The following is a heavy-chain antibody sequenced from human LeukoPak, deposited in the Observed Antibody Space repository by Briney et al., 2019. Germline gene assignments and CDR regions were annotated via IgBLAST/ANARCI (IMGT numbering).Heavy chain of an antibody. CDR3: AGDLGRSSGWYHAFDI. D-gene: IGHD6-19*01. Sequence: SETLSLTCAVYGGSFSGYYWSWIRQPPGKGLEWIGEINHSGSTNYNPSLKSRVTISVDTSKNQFSLKLSSVTAADTAVYYCAGDLGRSSGWYHAFDIWGQGTMVIVSS. CDR2: INHSGST. CDR1: GGSFSGYY. J-gene: IGHJ3*02. V-gene: IGHV4-34*01.